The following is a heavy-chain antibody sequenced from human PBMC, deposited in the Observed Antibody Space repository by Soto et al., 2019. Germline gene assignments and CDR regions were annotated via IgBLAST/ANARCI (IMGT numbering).Heavy chain of an antibody. Sequence: QVQLVQSGAEVKKPGSSVKVSCKASGGTFSSYTISWVRQAPGQGLEWMGRIIPILGIANYAQKFQGRVTITADKSTSTAYMELSSLRSEDTAVYYCARGGLVAVANDYWGQGTLVTVSS. CDR3: ARGGLVAVANDY. CDR1: GGTFSSYT. CDR2: IIPILGIA. V-gene: IGHV1-69*02. D-gene: IGHD1-26*01. J-gene: IGHJ4*02.